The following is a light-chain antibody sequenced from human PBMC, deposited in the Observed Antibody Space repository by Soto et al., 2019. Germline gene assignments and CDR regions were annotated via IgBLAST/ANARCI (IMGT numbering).Light chain of an antibody. CDR2: GAS. J-gene: IGKJ1*01. V-gene: IGKV3-20*01. CDR1: QSVSSGY. Sequence: EIVLTQSPGTLSLSPGERATLSCRASQSVSSGYLAWYQQKPGQAPRLLIYGASSRATGIPDRFSGSGSGTDFTLTISRLEPEDLGVYYCQQYSSSPRTFGQGT. CDR3: QQYSSSPRT.